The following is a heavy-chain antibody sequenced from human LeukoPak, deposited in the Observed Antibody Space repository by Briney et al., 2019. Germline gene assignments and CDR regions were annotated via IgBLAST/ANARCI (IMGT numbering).Heavy chain of an antibody. D-gene: IGHD2-2*01. CDR2: ILYDGSNG. CDR3: AKDPCSSTSCPKPRYFFDY. CDR1: GFTFSNYG. V-gene: IGHV3-30*18. Sequence: GGSLRLSCAASGFTFSNYGMHWVRQAPGKGLEWVAVILYDGSNGYYADSVKGRFIISRDNSKNTLYLQMNSLRAEDTAIYYCAKDPCSSTSCPKPRYFFDYWGQEPWSPSPQ. J-gene: IGHJ4*01.